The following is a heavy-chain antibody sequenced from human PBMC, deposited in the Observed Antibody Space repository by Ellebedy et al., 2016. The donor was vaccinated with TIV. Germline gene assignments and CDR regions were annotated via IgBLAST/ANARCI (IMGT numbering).Heavy chain of an antibody. Sequence: GESLKISCAASGFTFSSFWMHWVRQAPGKGLAWVSRINSDGSSTNYADSVTGRFTISRDNAKNTLYLQMNSLRAEDTAAYYCASSGATVADWYFDFWGRGTLVTVSS. CDR1: GFTFSSFW. J-gene: IGHJ2*01. CDR3: ASSGATVADWYFDF. CDR2: INSDGSST. V-gene: IGHV3-74*01. D-gene: IGHD1-26*01.